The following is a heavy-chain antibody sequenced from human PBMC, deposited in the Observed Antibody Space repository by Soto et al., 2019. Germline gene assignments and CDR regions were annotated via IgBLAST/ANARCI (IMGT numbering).Heavy chain of an antibody. CDR3: VMVDNYVTPTPQDV. V-gene: IGHV1-18*01. CDR2: ISPYTGNT. D-gene: IGHD3-16*01. J-gene: IGHJ6*02. Sequence: QVQLVQSGDEVKKPGASVKVSCKASGYIFVNYSIAWVRQAPRQGLEWMGWISPYTGNTHSASKVQGRLTMTTDTSTSTAYMDLGSLTSHDTAVYYCVMVDNYVTPTPQDVWGQGTTVTVSS. CDR1: GYIFVNYS.